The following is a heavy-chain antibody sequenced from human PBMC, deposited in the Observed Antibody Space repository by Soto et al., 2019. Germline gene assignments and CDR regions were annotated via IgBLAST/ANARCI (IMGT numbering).Heavy chain of an antibody. CDR2: IKYDGGEK. J-gene: IGHJ4*02. D-gene: IGHD6-13*01. Sequence: PGGSLRLSCAASGFTFSDYWMNWVRQAPGKGLEWVASIKYDGGEKDYVDSVKGRFIISRDNTKNSLYLQVASLRAEDTAVYYCARDGVAAGLYFDSWGQGTLVTVSS. CDR1: GFTFSDYW. CDR3: ARDGVAAGLYFDS. V-gene: IGHV3-7*05.